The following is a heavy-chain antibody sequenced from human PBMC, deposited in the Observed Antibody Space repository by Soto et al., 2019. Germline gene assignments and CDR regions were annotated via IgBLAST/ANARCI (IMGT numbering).Heavy chain of an antibody. CDR3: AREGATRRPSRPAIGWLES. CDR1: GYTFSGYH. D-gene: IGHD2-2*02. V-gene: IGHV1-2*02. J-gene: IGHJ5*01. Sequence: ASVKVSCKASGYTFSGYHMHWVRQAPGQGLEWMGWINVYNGETNIAQKFQGRVAMTRDTSITTAYVELSRLRFDDTAVYFCAREGATRRPSRPAIGWLESWGQGTLVTVSS. CDR2: INVYNGET.